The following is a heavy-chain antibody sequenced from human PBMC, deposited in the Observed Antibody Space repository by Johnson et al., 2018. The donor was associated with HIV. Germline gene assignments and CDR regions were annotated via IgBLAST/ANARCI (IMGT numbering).Heavy chain of an antibody. CDR1: GFTFSSYD. J-gene: IGHJ3*02. D-gene: IGHD3-9*01. CDR3: ARDGRDLVTRGSFDI. CDR2: IGTIDDT. Sequence: VQLVESGGGLVPPGGSLRLSCAASGFTFSSYDMHWVRQVRGKGLEWVSGIGTIDDTYYSDSVKGRFTISRENSKNTLYLQMNSLRPEDTAVYYCARDGRDLVTRGSFDIWGQGTVVTVSS. V-gene: IGHV3-13*01.